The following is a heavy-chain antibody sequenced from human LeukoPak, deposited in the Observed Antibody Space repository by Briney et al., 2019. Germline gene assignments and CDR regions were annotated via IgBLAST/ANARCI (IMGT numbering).Heavy chain of an antibody. CDR2: ISGSGGST. V-gene: IGHV3-23*01. CDR3: ARGADYDFWSGPYDY. CDR1: GFTFSSYA. D-gene: IGHD3-3*01. Sequence: PGGSLRLSCAASGFTFSSYAMTWVRQAPGKGLEWVSGISGSGGSTYYADSVKGRFTISRDNSKNTLYLQMNSLRAEDTAVYYCARGADYDFWSGPYDYWGQGTLVTVSS. J-gene: IGHJ4*02.